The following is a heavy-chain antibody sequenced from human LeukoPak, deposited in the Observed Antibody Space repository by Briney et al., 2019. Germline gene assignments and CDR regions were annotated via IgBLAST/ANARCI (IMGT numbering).Heavy chain of an antibody. J-gene: IGHJ4*02. CDR2: INPNSGNT. D-gene: IGHD2-2*01. CDR3: ARGLGSVVPAAKALGY. V-gene: IGHV1-8*02. CDR1: GYTFTGYY. Sequence: ASVKVSCKASGYTFTGYYMHWVRQAPGQGLEWMGWINPNSGNTGYAQTFQGRVTMTRNTSISTAYMELSSLRSEDTAVYYCARGLGSVVPAAKALGYWGQGTLVTVSS.